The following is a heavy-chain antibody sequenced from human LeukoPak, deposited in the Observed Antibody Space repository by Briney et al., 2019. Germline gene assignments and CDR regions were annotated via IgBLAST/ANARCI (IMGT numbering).Heavy chain of an antibody. Sequence: GGSLRLSCAAPGFTFSDYWMSWVRQTPGKGLEWVAKIRPDGAEKHYVDSVKGRFTFSRDNAQNSMYLQMNSLRAEDTAVYYCARGRGFDYWGQGTLVTVSS. J-gene: IGHJ4*02. CDR1: GFTFSDYW. CDR2: IRPDGAEK. V-gene: IGHV3-7*01. CDR3: ARGRGFDY.